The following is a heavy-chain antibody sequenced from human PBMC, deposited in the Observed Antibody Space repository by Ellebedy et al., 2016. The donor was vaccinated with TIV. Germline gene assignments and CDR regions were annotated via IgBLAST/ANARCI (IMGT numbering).Heavy chain of an antibody. Sequence: AASVKVSCKASGYNFTTYGISWVRQAPGQGLEWMGWISSYNGDTKYAPSFQDRVTMTTGTSTNTAHLELRRLTSDDTAVYYCARCDIISLVLSSPAGSDYWGQGTLVTVSS. V-gene: IGHV1-18*01. D-gene: IGHD3-9*01. CDR3: ARCDIISLVLSSPAGSDY. CDR1: GYNFTTYG. J-gene: IGHJ4*02. CDR2: ISSYNGDT.